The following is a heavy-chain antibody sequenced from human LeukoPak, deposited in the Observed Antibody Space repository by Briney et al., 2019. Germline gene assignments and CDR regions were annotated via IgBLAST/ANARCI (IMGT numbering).Heavy chain of an antibody. Sequence: SGGSLRLSCAASGFTFSSYNMNWVRQAPEKGLEWVSGLNWNGGSTHYADSVKGRFTISRDNAKNSLYLQMNSLRAEDTALYYCARGPPLYDIMTGYYSSAIAYFEYWGQGALVTVSS. D-gene: IGHD3-9*01. CDR3: ARGPPLYDIMTGYYSSAIAYFEY. CDR1: GFTFSSYN. J-gene: IGHJ4*02. V-gene: IGHV3-20*04. CDR2: LNWNGGST.